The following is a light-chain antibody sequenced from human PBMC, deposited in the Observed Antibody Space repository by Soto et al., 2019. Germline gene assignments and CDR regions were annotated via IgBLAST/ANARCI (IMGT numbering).Light chain of an antibody. V-gene: IGKV1-39*01. CDR2: AAS. CDR3: QQSYSSPPYT. J-gene: IGKJ2*01. CDR1: QSISSY. Sequence: DIQMTQSTSSLSASVGDRVTITCPASQSISSYLNWYQQKPGKAPKLLIYAASSLQSGVPSRFSGSGSGTDFTLTISSLQPEDFATYYCQQSYSSPPYTFGQGT.